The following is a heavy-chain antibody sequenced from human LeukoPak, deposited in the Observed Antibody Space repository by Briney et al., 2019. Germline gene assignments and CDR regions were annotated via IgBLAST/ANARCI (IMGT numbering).Heavy chain of an antibody. D-gene: IGHD5-18*01. Sequence: PGRSLRLSCAASGFTFSSYGMHWVRQAPGKGLEWVAVISYDGSNKYYADSVKGRFTISRDNSKNTLYLQMNSLRAEDTDVYYCAKDRGYSYGSGMDVWGQGTTVTVSS. CDR3: AKDRGYSYGSGMDV. CDR2: ISYDGSNK. J-gene: IGHJ6*02. CDR1: GFTFSSYG. V-gene: IGHV3-30*18.